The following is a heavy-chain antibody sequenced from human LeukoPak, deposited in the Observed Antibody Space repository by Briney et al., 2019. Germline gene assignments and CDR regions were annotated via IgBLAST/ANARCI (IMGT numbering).Heavy chain of an antibody. CDR2: IFPSDSDT. CDR1: GYSFTSHW. CDR3: ARRNYGNKWHFDY. V-gene: IGHV5-51*01. D-gene: IGHD4-17*01. Sequence: GESLKISCKGSGYSFTSHWIGWVRQMPGEGLEWMGIIFPSDSDTRYSPSFQGQVTISADKSSSTAYLQWSSLKASDTAMYYCARRNYGNKWHFDYWGQGTLVTVSS. J-gene: IGHJ4*02.